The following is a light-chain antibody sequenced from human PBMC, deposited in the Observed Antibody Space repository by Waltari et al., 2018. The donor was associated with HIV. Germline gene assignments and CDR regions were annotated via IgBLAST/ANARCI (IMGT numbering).Light chain of an antibody. CDR1: SSNIGSNY. Sequence: QSVLIQPPSASGTPGQRVTIACSGSSSNIGSNYVYWYQQLPGTAPKLLIYSNNQRPSGVPDRFSGSKSGTSASLVISGLRSEDEADYYCAAWDDSLSGWVFGGGTKLTVL. V-gene: IGLV1-47*02. J-gene: IGLJ3*02. CDR3: AAWDDSLSGWV. CDR2: SNN.